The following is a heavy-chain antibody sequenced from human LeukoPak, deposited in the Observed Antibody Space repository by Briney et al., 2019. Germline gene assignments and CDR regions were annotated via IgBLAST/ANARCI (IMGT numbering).Heavy chain of an antibody. J-gene: IGHJ4*02. V-gene: IGHV3-48*01. CDR1: GFTFSSYS. CDR2: ISSSSSTI. D-gene: IGHD6-25*01. CDR3: AKGGSPAVDH. Sequence: GGSLRLSCAASGFTFSSYSMNWVRQAPGKGLEWVSYISSSSSTIYYADSVKGRFTVSRDNSKNTLYLQMNSLRAEDTAVYYCAKGGSPAVDHWGQGTLVTVSS.